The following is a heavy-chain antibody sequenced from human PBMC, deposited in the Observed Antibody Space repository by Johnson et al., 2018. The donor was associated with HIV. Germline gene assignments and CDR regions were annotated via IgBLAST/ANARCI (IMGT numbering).Heavy chain of an antibody. CDR1: GFTLDDYG. CDR2: INWSGGNT. Sequence: VQLVESGGGLVQPGGSLRLSCAASGFTLDDYGMSWVRQAPGKGLEWVSGINWSGGNTDYADSVKGRFTISRDNAKKSLYLQMNSLRPEDTALYYCARVAGVEWELRGGAFDIWGQGTMVTVSS. D-gene: IGHD1-26*01. CDR3: ARVAGVEWELRGGAFDI. V-gene: IGHV3-20*04. J-gene: IGHJ3*02.